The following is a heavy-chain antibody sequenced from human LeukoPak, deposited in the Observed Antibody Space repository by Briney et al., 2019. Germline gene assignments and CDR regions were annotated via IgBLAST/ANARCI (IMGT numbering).Heavy chain of an antibody. D-gene: IGHD5-18*01. J-gene: IGHJ6*02. V-gene: IGHV1-69*04. CDR3: ARVVPLQLWLPTNYYYYGMDV. Sequence: SVKVSCKASGYTFTRYGISWVRQAPGQGLEWMGRIIPILGIANYAQKFQGRVTITADKSTSTAYMELSSLRSEDTAVYYCARVVPLQLWLPTNYYYYGMDVWGQGTTVTVSS. CDR1: GYTFTRYG. CDR2: IIPILGIA.